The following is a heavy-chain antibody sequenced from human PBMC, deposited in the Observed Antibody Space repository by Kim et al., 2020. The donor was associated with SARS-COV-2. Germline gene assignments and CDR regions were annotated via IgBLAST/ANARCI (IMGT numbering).Heavy chain of an antibody. CDR2: ISSSGSYI. CDR3: ARVLTSGWSYFDY. CDR1: GFTFSSYS. Sequence: GGSLRLSCAASGFTFSSYSMNWVRQAPGKGLEWISSISSSGSYIYYADSMKGRFTISRDNARASLYLQMNSLRAEDTAVYYCARVLTSGWSYFDYWGQETLVTVSS. D-gene: IGHD6-19*01. V-gene: IGHV3-21*01. J-gene: IGHJ4*02.